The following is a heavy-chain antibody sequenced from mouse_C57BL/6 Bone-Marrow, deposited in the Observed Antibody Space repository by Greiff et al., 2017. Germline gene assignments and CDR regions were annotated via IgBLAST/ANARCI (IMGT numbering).Heavy chain of an antibody. CDR2: INPNDGTT. V-gene: IGHV1-39*01. CDR1: GYSFTDYY. J-gene: IGHJ4*01. CDR3: ARGCDYDDTMDY. Sequence: VQLQQSGPELVKPGASVKISCKASGYSFTDYYMNWVKQSHGKSLEWIGVINPNDGTTSYNQKFKGKATLTVDPSSSTAYMQLSSLTSEDSAVYYCARGCDYDDTMDYWGQGTSVTVSS. D-gene: IGHD2-4*01.